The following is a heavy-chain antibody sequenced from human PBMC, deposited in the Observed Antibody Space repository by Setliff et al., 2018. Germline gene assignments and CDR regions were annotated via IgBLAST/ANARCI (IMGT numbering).Heavy chain of an antibody. CDR1: GGSISSSSYY. CDR2: IYYSGST. J-gene: IGHJ3*02. CDR3: ARVGVLWFGELLGAFDI. D-gene: IGHD3-10*01. Sequence: SETLSLTCTVSGGSISSSSYYWGWIRQPPGKGLEWIGSIYYSGSTYYNPSLKSRVTISVDTSKNQFSLKLGSVTAADTAVYYCARVGVLWFGELLGAFDIWGQGTMVTVSS. V-gene: IGHV4-39*07.